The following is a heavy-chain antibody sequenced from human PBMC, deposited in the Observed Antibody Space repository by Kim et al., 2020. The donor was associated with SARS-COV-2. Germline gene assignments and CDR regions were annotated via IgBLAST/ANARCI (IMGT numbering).Heavy chain of an antibody. D-gene: IGHD6-13*01. Sequence: GGSLRLSCAASGFTFSSYSMNWVRQAPGKGLEWVSSISSSSSYIYYADSVKGRFTISRVNAKNSLYLQMNSLRAEDTAVYYCARDPEHGISSSSWYGAKNWFDPWGQGTLVTVSS. CDR1: GFTFSSYS. CDR2: ISSSSSYI. J-gene: IGHJ5*02. CDR3: ARDPEHGISSSSWYGAKNWFDP. V-gene: IGHV3-21*01.